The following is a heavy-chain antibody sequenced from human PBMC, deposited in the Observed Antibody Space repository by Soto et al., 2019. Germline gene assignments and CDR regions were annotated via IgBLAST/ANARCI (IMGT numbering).Heavy chain of an antibody. D-gene: IGHD6-19*01. Sequence: GGSLRLSCAASGFTFSSYGMHWVRQAPGKGLEWVAVISYDGSNKYYADSVKGRFTISRDNSKNTLYLQMNSLRAEDTAVYYCAKDYVVAVAGTPDYWGQGTLVTVSS. CDR1: GFTFSSYG. CDR3: AKDYVVAVAGTPDY. J-gene: IGHJ4*02. CDR2: ISYDGSNK. V-gene: IGHV3-30*18.